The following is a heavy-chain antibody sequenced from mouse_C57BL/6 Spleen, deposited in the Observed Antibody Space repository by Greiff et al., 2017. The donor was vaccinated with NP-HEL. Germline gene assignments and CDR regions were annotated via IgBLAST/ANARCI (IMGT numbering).Heavy chain of an antibody. J-gene: IGHJ1*03. V-gene: IGHV1-76*01. CDR2: IYPGSGNT. CDR1: GYTFTDYY. Sequence: QVQLKESGAELVRPGASVKLSCKASGYTFTDYYINWVKQRPGQGLEWIARIYPGSGNTYYNEKFKGKATLTAEKSSSTAYMQLSSLTSEDSAVYFCSRFTTVVGLDVWGTGPTVTVSS. CDR3: SRFTTVVGLDV. D-gene: IGHD1-1*01.